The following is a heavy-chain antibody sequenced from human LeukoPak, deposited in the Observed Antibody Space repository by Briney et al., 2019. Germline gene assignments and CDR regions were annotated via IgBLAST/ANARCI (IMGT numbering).Heavy chain of an antibody. D-gene: IGHD1-26*01. J-gene: IGHJ5*02. CDR1: GFTFSSYG. CDR3: ARDLYSGSYPGWFDP. CDR2: INWNGGST. Sequence: PGGSLRLSCAASGFTFSSYGMSWVRQAPGKGLEWVSGINWNGGSTGYADSVKGRFTISRDNAKNSLYLQMNSLRAEDTALYYCARDLYSGSYPGWFDPWGQGTLVTVSS. V-gene: IGHV3-20*04.